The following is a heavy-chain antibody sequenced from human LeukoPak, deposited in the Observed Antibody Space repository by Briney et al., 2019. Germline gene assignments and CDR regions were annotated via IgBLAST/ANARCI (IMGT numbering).Heavy chain of an antibody. J-gene: IGHJ4*02. Sequence: SVKVSCKASGGTFSSYAIRWVRQAPGQGLEWMGGIIPIFGTANYAQKFQGRVTITADESTSTAYLELSSLRFEDTAVYYCARVRYGSGSFSFDYWGQGTLVTVSS. CDR1: GGTFSSYA. D-gene: IGHD3-10*01. CDR2: IIPIFGTA. V-gene: IGHV1-69*01. CDR3: ARVRYGSGSFSFDY.